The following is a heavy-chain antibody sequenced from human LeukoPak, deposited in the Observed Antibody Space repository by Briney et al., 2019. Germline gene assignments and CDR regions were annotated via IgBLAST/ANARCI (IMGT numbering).Heavy chain of an antibody. CDR3: ARYSSSSGWFDP. CDR2: TYYSGNT. CDR1: GGSISSSSYY. J-gene: IGHJ5*02. D-gene: IGHD6-6*01. V-gene: IGHV4-39*01. Sequence: PSETLSLTCTVSGGSISSSSYYWVWIRQPPGRGLEWIGNTYYSGNTYYSPSLKSRVTIFVDTFKNQFSLRLSSVTAADTAVYYCARYSSSSGWFDPWGQGTLVTVSS.